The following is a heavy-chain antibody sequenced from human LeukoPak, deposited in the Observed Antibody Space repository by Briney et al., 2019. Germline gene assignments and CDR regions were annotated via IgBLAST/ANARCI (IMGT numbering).Heavy chain of an antibody. J-gene: IGHJ4*02. CDR1: GYTFTSYG. D-gene: IGHD3-10*01. Sequence: ASVKVSCKASGYTFTSYGINWVRQAPGQGLEWMGWISAYNGNTDYAQKLQGRVTMTTDTSTSTAYMELRSLRSDDTAVYFCARDRLTYYSGSGSDYWGQGTLVTVSS. CDR3: ARDRLTYYSGSGSDY. V-gene: IGHV1-18*01. CDR2: ISAYNGNT.